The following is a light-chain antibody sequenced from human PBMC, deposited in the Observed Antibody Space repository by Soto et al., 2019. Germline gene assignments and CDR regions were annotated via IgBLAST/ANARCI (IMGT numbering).Light chain of an antibody. CDR3: ETWDSNTRV. CDR1: SGHSSYI. V-gene: IGLV4-60*03. J-gene: IGLJ1*01. CDR2: LEGSGSY. Sequence: QCVLTQSSSASASLGSSVKLTCTLSSGHSSYIIAWHQQQPGKAPRYLMKLEGSGSYNKGSGVPDRFSGSSSGADRYLTISNLQSEDEADYYCETWDSNTRVFGTGTKLTVL.